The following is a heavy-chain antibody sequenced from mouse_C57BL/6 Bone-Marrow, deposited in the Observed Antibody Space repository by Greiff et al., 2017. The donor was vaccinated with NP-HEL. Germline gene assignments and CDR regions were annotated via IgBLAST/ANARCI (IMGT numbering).Heavy chain of an antibody. CDR3: ARDPHPTVGYGY. CDR1: GFTFSSYA. J-gene: IGHJ4*01. Sequence: EVKLMESGGGLVKPGGSLKLSCAASGFTFSSYAMSWVRQTPEKRLEWVATISDGGSYTYYPDNVKGRFTISRDNAKNNLYLQMSHLKSEDTAMYYCARDPHPTVGYGYWGQGTSVTVSS. D-gene: IGHD1-1*01. CDR2: ISDGGSYT. V-gene: IGHV5-4*01.